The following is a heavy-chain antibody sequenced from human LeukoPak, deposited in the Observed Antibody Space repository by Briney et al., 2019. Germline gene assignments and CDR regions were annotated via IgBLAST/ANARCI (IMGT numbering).Heavy chain of an antibody. CDR3: ARDTYYFDSSGYYPFDY. CDR2: INHSGST. V-gene: IGHV4-34*01. J-gene: IGHJ4*02. CDR1: GESFSGYY. D-gene: IGHD3-22*01. Sequence: PSETLSLTCAVYGESFSGYYWSWIRQPPGKELEWIGEINHSGSTNYNPSLKSRVTISVDTSKNQFSLKLSSVTAADTAVYYCARDTYYFDSSGYYPFDYWGQGTLVTVSS.